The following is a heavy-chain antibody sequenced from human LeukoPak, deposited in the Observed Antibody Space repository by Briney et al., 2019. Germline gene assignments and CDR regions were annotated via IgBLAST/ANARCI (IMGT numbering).Heavy chain of an antibody. V-gene: IGHV1-69*04. D-gene: IGHD1-20*01. CDR2: IIPILGIA. CDR1: RGTFSSYA. CDR3: ARVYNWNVAYFDY. Sequence: GSSVKVSCKASRGTFSSYAISWVRQAPGQGLEWMGRIIPILGIANYAQKFQGRVTITADKSTSTAYMELSSLRSEDTAVYYCARVYNWNVAYFDYWGQGTLVTVSS. J-gene: IGHJ4*02.